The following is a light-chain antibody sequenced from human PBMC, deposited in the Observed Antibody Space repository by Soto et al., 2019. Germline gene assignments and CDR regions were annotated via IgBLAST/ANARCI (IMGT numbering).Light chain of an antibody. CDR3: QPQGT. Sequence: EIVLTQSPGTLSLSPGERATLSCRASRFLSSSYVVWYQQKPGQAPRLLIYAASRRATGIAEIFSGSGSATEYTPSSIRLEPEDSAVSFWQPQGTLGQGTRLETK. CDR2: AAS. J-gene: IGKJ2*01. V-gene: IGKV3-20*01. CDR1: RFLSSSY.